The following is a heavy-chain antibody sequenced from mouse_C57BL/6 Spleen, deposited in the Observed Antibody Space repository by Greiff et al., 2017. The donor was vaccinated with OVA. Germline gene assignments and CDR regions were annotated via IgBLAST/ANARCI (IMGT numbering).Heavy chain of an antibody. J-gene: IGHJ2*01. CDR2: IDPETGGT. V-gene: IGHV1-15*01. Sequence: QVHVKQSGAELVRPGASVTLSCKASGYTFTDYEMHWVKQTPVHGLEWIGAIDPETGGTAYNQKFKGKAILTADKSSSTAYMELRSLTSEDSAVYYCTRSRGLTGTLFDYWGQGTTLTVSS. D-gene: IGHD4-1*01. CDR3: TRSRGLTGTLFDY. CDR1: GYTFTDYE.